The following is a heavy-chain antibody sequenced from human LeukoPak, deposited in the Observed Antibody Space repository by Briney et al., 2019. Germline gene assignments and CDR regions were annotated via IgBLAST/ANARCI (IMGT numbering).Heavy chain of an antibody. J-gene: IGHJ4*02. CDR3: ARDLQLWSNYFDY. Sequence: GASVKVSCKAFGYTFTSYGISWVRQAPGQGLEWMGWISAYNGNTNYAQKLQGRVTMTTDTSTNTAYMELRSLRSDGTAVYYCARDLQLWSNYFDYWGQGTLVTVSS. CDR2: ISAYNGNT. D-gene: IGHD3-10*01. V-gene: IGHV1-18*01. CDR1: GYTFTSYG.